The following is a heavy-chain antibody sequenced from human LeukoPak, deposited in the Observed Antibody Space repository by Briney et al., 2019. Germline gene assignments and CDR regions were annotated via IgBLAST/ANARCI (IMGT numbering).Heavy chain of an antibody. V-gene: IGHV1-69*04. D-gene: IGHD5-18*01. CDR3: ASDIKWGTAMATDY. J-gene: IGHJ4*02. Sequence: SVKVSCKASGGTFSSYAISWVRQSPGQGLEWMGRIIPILGIANYAQKFQGRVTITADKSTSTAYMELSSLRSEDTAVYYCASDIKWGTAMATDYWGQGTLVTVSS. CDR2: IIPILGIA. CDR1: GGTFSSYA.